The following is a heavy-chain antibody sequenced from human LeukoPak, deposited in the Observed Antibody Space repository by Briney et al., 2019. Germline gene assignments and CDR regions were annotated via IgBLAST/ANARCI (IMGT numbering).Heavy chain of an antibody. J-gene: IGHJ6*03. V-gene: IGHV4-34*01. CDR2: VNHSGRT. CDR3: ARGIAAAALRKVYYYYMDV. Sequence: SETLSLTCAVYGGSFSDYWWTWIRQSPGKGLEWIGEVNHSGRTNYNPSLKSRVSISVDRSKNQFSLKLSSVTAADTAVYYCARGIAAAALRKVYYYYMDVWGKGTTVTISS. D-gene: IGHD6-13*01. CDR1: GGSFSDYW.